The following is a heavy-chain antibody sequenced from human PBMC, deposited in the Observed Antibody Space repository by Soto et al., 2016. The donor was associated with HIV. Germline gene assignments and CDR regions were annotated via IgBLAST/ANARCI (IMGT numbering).Heavy chain of an antibody. Sequence: QVQLVQSGAEVKEPGASVKVSCKASGYTFTNYDINCVRQATGQGLECMGWMNPNSGNTGYAQKFQGGVTITRNTSITTANMELSSLRSDDTAVYYCARDRRDVILRFGQIFDHWGQGTLITVAS. J-gene: IGHJ5*02. CDR1: GYTFTNYD. CDR3: ARDRRDVILRFGQIFDH. D-gene: IGHD3-3*01. V-gene: IGHV1-8*03. CDR2: MNPNSGNT.